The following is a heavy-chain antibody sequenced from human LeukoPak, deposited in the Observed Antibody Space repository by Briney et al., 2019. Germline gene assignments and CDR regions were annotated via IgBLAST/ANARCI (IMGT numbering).Heavy chain of an antibody. J-gene: IGHJ4*02. CDR2: IYTSGST. D-gene: IGHD6-19*01. CDR1: GGLISSYY. CDR3: ARLGRGGWCDY. V-gene: IGHV4-4*07. Sequence: SETLSLTCPVSGGLISSYYWSWIRQPAGKGLEWIGRIYTSGSTNYNPSLKSRVTMSVDTSKNQFSLKPSAVTAADTAVYYSARLGRGGWCDYWGQGTLVTVSS.